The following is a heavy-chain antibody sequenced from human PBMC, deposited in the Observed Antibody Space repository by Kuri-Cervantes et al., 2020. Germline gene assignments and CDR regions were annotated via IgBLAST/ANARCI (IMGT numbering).Heavy chain of an antibody. D-gene: IGHD6-13*01. V-gene: IGHV3-15*01. J-gene: IGHJ6*02. CDR3: ARGKYSSSWYVPYYYGMDV. Sequence: GGSLRLSCAASGFTFSNAWMSWVRQAPGKGLEWVGRIKSKTDGGTTDYAAPVKGRFTISRDDSKNTLYLQMNSLRAGDTAVYYCARGKYSSSWYVPYYYGMDVWGQGTTVTVSS. CDR2: IKSKTDGGTT. CDR1: GFTFSNAW.